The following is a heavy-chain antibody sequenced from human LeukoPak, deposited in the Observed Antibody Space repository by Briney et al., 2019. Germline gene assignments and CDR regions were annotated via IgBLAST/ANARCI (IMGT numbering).Heavy chain of an antibody. J-gene: IGHJ5*02. CDR1: GYTFTSYD. Sequence: ASVTVSYKASGYTFTSYDINWVRQATGQGLEGMGWMNPNSGNTGYAQKFQGRVTMTRNTSISTAYMELSSLRSEDTAVYYCARATVVPASSSWFDPWGQGTLVTVSS. CDR3: ARATVVPASSSWFDP. D-gene: IGHD2-2*01. CDR2: MNPNSGNT. V-gene: IGHV1-8*01.